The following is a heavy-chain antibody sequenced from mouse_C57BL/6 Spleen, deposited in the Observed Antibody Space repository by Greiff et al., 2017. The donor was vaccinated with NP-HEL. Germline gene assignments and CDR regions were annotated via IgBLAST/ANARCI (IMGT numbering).Heavy chain of an antibody. Sequence: QVQLQQSGAELVRPGTSVKVSCKASGYAFTNYLIEWVKQRPGQGLEWIGVINPGSGGTNYNEKFKGKATLTADKSSSTAYMQLSSLTSEDSAVYFCARSDYYCSSFAYWGQGTLVTVSA. D-gene: IGHD1-1*01. CDR2: INPGSGGT. CDR1: GYAFTNYL. CDR3: ARSDYYCSSFAY. J-gene: IGHJ3*01. V-gene: IGHV1-54*01.